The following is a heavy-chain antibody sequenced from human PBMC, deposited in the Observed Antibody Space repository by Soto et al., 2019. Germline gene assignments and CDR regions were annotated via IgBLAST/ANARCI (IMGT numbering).Heavy chain of an antibody. Sequence: SETLSLTCTVSGDSISSYYWNWIRQPAGKGLEWIGHIDASGNSNYNPSLKSRVTMSVDTSKKQFSLKVTSVTAADTAVYYCARYSSNWFQTEGMDVWGQGTTVTVSS. CDR3: ARYSSNWFQTEGMDV. V-gene: IGHV4-4*07. CDR2: IDASGNS. J-gene: IGHJ6*02. CDR1: GDSISSYY. D-gene: IGHD6-13*01.